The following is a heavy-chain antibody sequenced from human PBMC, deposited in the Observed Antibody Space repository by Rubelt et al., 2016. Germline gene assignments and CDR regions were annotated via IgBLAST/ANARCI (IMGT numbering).Heavy chain of an antibody. CDR3: ASTRDSYYCSGGSCYSESPLDY. Sequence: VQLLESGGGLVQPGGSLRLSCAASGFTFSDYYMSWIRQAPGKGLEWVSYISSSGSTIYYADSVKGRFTISRDNAKNSLYLQMNSLRAEDTAVYYCASTRDSYYCSGGSCYSESPLDYWGQGTLVTVSS. D-gene: IGHD2-15*01. J-gene: IGHJ4*02. V-gene: IGHV3-11*01. CDR1: GFTFSDYY. CDR2: ISSSGSTI.